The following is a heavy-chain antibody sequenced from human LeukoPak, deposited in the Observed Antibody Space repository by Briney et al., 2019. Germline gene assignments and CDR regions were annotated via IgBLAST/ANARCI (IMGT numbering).Heavy chain of an antibody. D-gene: IGHD1-14*01. CDR3: AKLSRYLY. CDR2: ISWNSGSI. J-gene: IGHJ4*02. Sequence: GGSLRLSCAASGFTFDDYAMHWVRQAPGKGLEWVSGISWNSGSIGYADSVKGRFTISRDNAKNSLYLQMNSLRAGDTALYYCAKLSRYLYWGQGTLVTVSS. CDR1: GFTFDDYA. V-gene: IGHV3-9*01.